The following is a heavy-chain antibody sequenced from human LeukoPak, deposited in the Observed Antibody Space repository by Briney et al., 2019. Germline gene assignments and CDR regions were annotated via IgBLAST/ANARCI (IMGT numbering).Heavy chain of an antibody. CDR3: ARYHCDSSAYVPDY. CDR2: INPSGGST. Sequence: ASVKVSCKASGYTFTSYYMHWVRQAPGQGLEWMGIINPSGGSTSYAQKFQDRVTMTTDTSTGTAYMELRSLRSDDTAMYFCARYHCDSSAYVPDYWGQGTLVTVSS. V-gene: IGHV1-46*01. J-gene: IGHJ4*02. D-gene: IGHD3-22*01. CDR1: GYTFTSYY.